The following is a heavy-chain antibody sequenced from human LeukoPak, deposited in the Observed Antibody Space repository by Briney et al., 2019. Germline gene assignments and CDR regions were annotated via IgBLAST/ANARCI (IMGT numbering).Heavy chain of an antibody. D-gene: IGHD2-8*01. J-gene: IGHJ4*02. Sequence: PSETLSLTCAVSGDSFSTFCWSWIRQSPGKGLEWIGDINHNGNTNYNPSLKSRVTISVGTSRNLFSLRLTSVTAADTAVYYCATMSVSAMFYLHYWGQGALVTVSS. CDR2: INHNGNT. CDR1: GDSFSTFC. CDR3: ATMSVSAMFYLHY. V-gene: IGHV4-34*01.